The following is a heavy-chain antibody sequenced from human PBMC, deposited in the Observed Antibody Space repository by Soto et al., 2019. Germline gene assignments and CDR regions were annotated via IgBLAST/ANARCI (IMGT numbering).Heavy chain of an antibody. V-gene: IGHV3-23*01. J-gene: IGHJ3*02. CDR2: ISAGGGST. CDR1: GLTFSTYA. CDR3: AHPRGYGVFDAYDI. Sequence: GGSLRLSCAASGLTFSTYAMSWVRQAPGKGLEWASAISAGGGSTYYADSVKGRFTISRDNSINTLYLQMDSLSTEDTAVYYCAHPRGYGVFDAYDIWGQGAMVTVSS. D-gene: IGHD4-17*01.